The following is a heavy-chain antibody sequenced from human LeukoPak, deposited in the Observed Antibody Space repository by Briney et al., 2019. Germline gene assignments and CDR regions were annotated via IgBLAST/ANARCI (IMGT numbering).Heavy chain of an antibody. CDR3: ARDIVNVTLKGLD. J-gene: IGHJ4*02. CDR2: INPDRGVT. V-gene: IGHV1-2*02. D-gene: IGHD1-26*01. CDR1: GYSFSDYF. Sequence: DSVKVSCKASGYSFSDYFMHWVRQAPGQGLEWMGWINPDRGVTNYPQKFQGRASMTRDTAISTAYMELSSLRSDDTAVYYCARDIVNVTLKGLDWGRGTLVTVSS.